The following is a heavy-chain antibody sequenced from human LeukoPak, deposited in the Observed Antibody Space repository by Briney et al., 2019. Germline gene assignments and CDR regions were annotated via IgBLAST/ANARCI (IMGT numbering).Heavy chain of an antibody. D-gene: IGHD3-10*01. V-gene: IGHV1-18*01. CDR1: GYTFTRYG. J-gene: IGHJ4*02. CDR2: ISTYNGNT. CDR3: AREYGSGSRYFDY. Sequence: ASVKVSCKASGYTFTRYGISWVRQAPGQGLEWMGWISTYNGNTNYARKLQGRVTMTTDTSTSTAYMELRSLRSDDTAVCYCAREYGSGSRYFDYWGQGTLVTVSS.